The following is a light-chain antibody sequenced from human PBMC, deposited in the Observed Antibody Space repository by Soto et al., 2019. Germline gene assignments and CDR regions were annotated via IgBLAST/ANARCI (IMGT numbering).Light chain of an antibody. CDR2: DAS. CDR1: QSVSNY. CDR3: QQRKSRLT. V-gene: IGKV3-11*01. Sequence: DIVLTQSPATLSLSPGERATLSCRASQSVSNYLAWYQQKPGQAPRLLIYDASNRAPGIPARFSGSGSGADFSLTIRSLEPEDFAVYYCQQRKSRLTYGGGTKVEIK. J-gene: IGKJ4*01.